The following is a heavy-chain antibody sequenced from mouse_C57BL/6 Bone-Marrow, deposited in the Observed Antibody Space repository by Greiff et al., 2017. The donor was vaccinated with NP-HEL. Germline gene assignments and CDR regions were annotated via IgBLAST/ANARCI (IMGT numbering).Heavy chain of an antibody. J-gene: IGHJ3*01. CDR1: GFNFKDDY. V-gene: IGHV14-4*01. CDR2: IDPANGDT. CDR3: ATWGTYYGSSYPFAD. Sequence: EVQLQQSGAELVRPGASVKLSCTASGFNFKDDYMHWVKQRPEQGLEWIGWIDPANGDTEYASKFQGKATITADKSSSTAYLQLSSLTSEDTAVYYCATWGTYYGSSYPFADRGQGTLVPVSA. D-gene: IGHD1-1*01.